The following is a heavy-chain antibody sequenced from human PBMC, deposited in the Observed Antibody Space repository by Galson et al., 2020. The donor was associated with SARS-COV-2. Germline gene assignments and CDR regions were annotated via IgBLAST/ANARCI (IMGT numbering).Heavy chain of an antibody. V-gene: IGHV3-23*01. CDR3: AKDRLEGWSYYYDSSGYYSGY. CDR1: GFTFSSYA. CDR2: ISGSGGST. J-gene: IGHJ4*02. D-gene: IGHD3-22*01. Sequence: ETLSLTCAASGFTFSSYAISWLRQAPRNGLEWVSAISGSGGSTYYADSVNGRFTISRDNSKNTLYLQMISLRAEDTAVYYCAKDRLEGWSYYYDSSGYYSGYWGQGTLVTVSS.